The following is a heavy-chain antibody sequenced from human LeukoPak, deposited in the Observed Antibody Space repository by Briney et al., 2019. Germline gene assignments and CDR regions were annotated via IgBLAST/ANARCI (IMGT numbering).Heavy chain of an antibody. Sequence: PGGSLTLSFAASVFIFRNYWMSWVRQAPGKGPEWVANINQDGSEENYADYVKGRFTISRDNAENSLYLQMNSMRAEDTAMYYCATDVNTNYEYWGQGNLVTVSS. CDR2: INQDGSEE. V-gene: IGHV3-7*05. D-gene: IGHD1-7*01. CDR1: VFIFRNYW. J-gene: IGHJ4*02. CDR3: ATDVNTNYEY.